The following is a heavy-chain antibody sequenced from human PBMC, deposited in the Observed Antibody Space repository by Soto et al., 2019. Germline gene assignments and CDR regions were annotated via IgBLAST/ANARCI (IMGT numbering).Heavy chain of an antibody. Sequence: GGSLRLSCAASGFTFSSYAVSWVRQAPGKGLEWVSAISGSGGSTYYADSVKGRFTISRDNSKNTLYLQMNSLRAEDTAVYYCAKFWLYGDYSIVHYQNDYWGQGTLVTVSS. V-gene: IGHV3-23*01. CDR3: AKFWLYGDYSIVHYQNDY. D-gene: IGHD4-17*01. J-gene: IGHJ4*02. CDR2: ISGSGGST. CDR1: GFTFSSYA.